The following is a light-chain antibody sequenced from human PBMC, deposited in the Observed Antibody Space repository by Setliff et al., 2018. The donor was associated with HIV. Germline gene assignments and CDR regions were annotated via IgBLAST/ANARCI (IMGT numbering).Light chain of an antibody. Sequence: QSVLAQPASVSGSPGQSITISCTGTSCDVGRYNLVSWYQQQPGKPPKLMIYQASKRPSGVSNRFSGSKSGNTASLTISGLQAEDEADYYCCSNTGSNTYVFGTGTKVTVL. CDR3: CSNTGSNTYV. V-gene: IGLV2-23*01. J-gene: IGLJ1*01. CDR1: SCDVGRYNL. CDR2: QAS.